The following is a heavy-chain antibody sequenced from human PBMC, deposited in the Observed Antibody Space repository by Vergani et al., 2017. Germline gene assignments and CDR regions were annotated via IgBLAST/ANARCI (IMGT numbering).Heavy chain of an antibody. CDR2: IYPGDSDT. CDR1: GYSFTSYW. D-gene: IGHD5-24*01. Sequence: EVQLVQSGAEVKTPGESLTISCKGSGYSFTSYWIGWVRQMPGKGLEWMGIIYPGDSDTRYSPSFQGQVTSSADKSISTAYLQGSSLKASDTDMYYCARRGRWLRPEGAFDIWGQGTMVTVSS. CDR3: ARRGRWLRPEGAFDI. V-gene: IGHV5-51*01. J-gene: IGHJ3*02.